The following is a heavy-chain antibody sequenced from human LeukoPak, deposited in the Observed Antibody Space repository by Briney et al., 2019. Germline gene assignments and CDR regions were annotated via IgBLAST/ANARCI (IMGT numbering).Heavy chain of an antibody. CDR3: ARIRCGHSNGICYNH. CDR2: INHSGGT. Sequence: SETLSLTCAVHGVSFSGYYWSWIRQPPGKRLEWIGEINHSGGTKYNPSLKDRVTISVDTPENQFSLHLTSVTAADTAVYYCARIRCGHSNGICYNHWGQGTLVTVSP. CDR1: GVSFSGYY. J-gene: IGHJ5*02. V-gene: IGHV4-34*01. D-gene: IGHD2-8*01.